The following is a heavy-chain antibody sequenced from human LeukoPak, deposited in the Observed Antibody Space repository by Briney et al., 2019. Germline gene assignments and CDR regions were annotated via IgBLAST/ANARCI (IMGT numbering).Heavy chain of an antibody. V-gene: IGHV3-23*01. CDR3: ARSLRYSGYVVDY. D-gene: IGHD5-12*01. CDR2: ISDSGGST. Sequence: PGGSLRLSCAASGYTFSSYAMSWVRQAPGEGLEWVSAISDSGGSTYYADSVKGRFTISRDNAKNSLYLQMNSLRAEDTAVYYCARSLRYSGYVVDYWGQGTLVTVSS. CDR1: GYTFSSYA. J-gene: IGHJ4*02.